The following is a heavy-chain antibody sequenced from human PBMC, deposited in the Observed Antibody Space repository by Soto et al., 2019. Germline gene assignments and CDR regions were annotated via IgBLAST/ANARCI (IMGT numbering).Heavy chain of an antibody. Sequence: AETLSLTCAVSGVSVSSTTNYWGRVRQPQGKGREWIGSGYYSGSTYDNPSLESRVTISVDKSKNQFSLKLMSLSAADTAVYYCVLLEGLATISNYFDYWGQGALVT. V-gene: IGHV4-39*01. J-gene: IGHJ4*02. D-gene: IGHD1-1*01. CDR1: GVSVSSTTNY. CDR2: GYYSGST. CDR3: VLLEGLATISNYFDY.